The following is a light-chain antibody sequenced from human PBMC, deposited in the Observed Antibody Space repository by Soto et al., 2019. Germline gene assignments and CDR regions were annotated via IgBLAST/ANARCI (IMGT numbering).Light chain of an antibody. J-gene: IGLJ2*01. V-gene: IGLV2-14*01. CDR2: DVS. CDR1: SSDVVGYNY. CDR3: SSYTSSSTLVV. Sequence: QSALTQPASVSGSPGQSITISCTGTSSDVVGYNYVSWYQQHPGKAPKLMIYDVSNRPSGVSNRISGSKSGNTATLTISELQAKDEADYYCSSYTSSSTLVVFGGGTKLTVL.